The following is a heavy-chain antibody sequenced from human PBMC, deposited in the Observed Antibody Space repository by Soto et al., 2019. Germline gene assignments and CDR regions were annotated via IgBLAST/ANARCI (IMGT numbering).Heavy chain of an antibody. V-gene: IGHV1-69*13. J-gene: IGHJ5*02. CDR3: ARAVSVWFDP. CDR1: GGTFSSYA. D-gene: IGHD3-22*01. CDR2: IIPIFGTA. Sequence: SVKVSCKASGGTFSSYAISWVRQAPGQGLEWMGGIIPIFGTANYAQKFQGRVTITAEESTSTAYLELSSLRSEDTAVYYCARAVSVWFDPWGQGTLVTVSS.